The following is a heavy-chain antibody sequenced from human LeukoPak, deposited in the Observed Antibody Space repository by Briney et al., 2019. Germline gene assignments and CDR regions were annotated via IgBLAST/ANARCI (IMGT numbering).Heavy chain of an antibody. CDR1: GGSISSYY. CDR3: ARGVGDY. CDR2: IYTSGIT. D-gene: IGHD1-26*01. Sequence: PSETLTLTCTVSGGSISSYYWSWIRQPAGKGLEWVGRIYTSGITTYNPSLKTRDTMSVDTSKNQSALKLSSGPAAHTAVYYCARGVGDYWGQVTLVTVSS. J-gene: IGHJ4*02. V-gene: IGHV4-4*07.